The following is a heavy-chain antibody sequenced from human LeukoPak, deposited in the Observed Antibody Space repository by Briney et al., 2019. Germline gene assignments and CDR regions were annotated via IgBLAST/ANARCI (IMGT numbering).Heavy chain of an antibody. J-gene: IGHJ4*02. CDR2: ISSSSSYI. CDR1: GFTFSSYS. D-gene: IGHD3-10*01. CDR3: ARGLLWFGELPDY. V-gene: IGHV3-21*01. Sequence: GGSLRLSCAASGFTFSSYSMNWVRQAPGKGLEWVSSISSSSSYIYYADSVKGRFTISRDNAKNSLYLQMNSLRAEDTAVYYCARGLLWFGELPDYWGQGTLVTVSS.